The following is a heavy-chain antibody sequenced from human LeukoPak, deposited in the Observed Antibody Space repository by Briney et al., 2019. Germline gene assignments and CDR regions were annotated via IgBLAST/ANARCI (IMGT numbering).Heavy chain of an antibody. CDR3: ARQNYGAGPDY. V-gene: IGHV3-74*01. CDR2: INSDGGST. D-gene: IGHD3-10*01. J-gene: IGHJ4*02. Sequence: SGGSLRLSCAASGCTFSSNWMHWVRQAPGKGLVWVSRINSDGGSTNYADSVKGRFTTSRDNAKNTLYLQMNSLRAEDTALYYCARQNYGAGPDYWGQGTLVTVSS. CDR1: GCTFSSNW.